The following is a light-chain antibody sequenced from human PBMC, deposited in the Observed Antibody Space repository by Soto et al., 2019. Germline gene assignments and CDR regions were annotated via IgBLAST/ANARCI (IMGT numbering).Light chain of an antibody. CDR3: QSYDKRLTAYV. CDR1: SSSIGAGYE. CDR2: GNG. Sequence: QSVLTQPPSVSGAPGQRVTISCSGTSSSIGAGYEVHWYHQLPGTAPKLVVSGNGNRPSGGPDRLSASKSGTSASLAIPGLQAEDEGHYYCQSYDKRLTAYVFGTGTKVTVL. V-gene: IGLV1-40*01. J-gene: IGLJ1*01.